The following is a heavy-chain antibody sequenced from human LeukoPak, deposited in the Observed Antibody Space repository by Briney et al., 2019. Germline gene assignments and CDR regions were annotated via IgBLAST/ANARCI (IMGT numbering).Heavy chain of an antibody. Sequence: SETPSLTCAVYGGSFSGYYWSWIRQPPGRGLEWIGEINHSGSTNYNPSLKSRVTISVDTSKNQFSLKLSSVTAADTAVYYCARRVVPAAIRNWFDPWGQGTLVTVSS. CDR3: ARRVVPAAIRNWFDP. V-gene: IGHV4-34*01. CDR2: INHSGST. J-gene: IGHJ5*02. D-gene: IGHD2-2*02. CDR1: GGSFSGYY.